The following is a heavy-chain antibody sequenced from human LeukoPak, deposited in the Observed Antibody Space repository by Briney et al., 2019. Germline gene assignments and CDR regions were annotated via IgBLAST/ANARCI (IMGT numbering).Heavy chain of an antibody. D-gene: IGHD3-22*01. J-gene: IGHJ2*01. CDR3: AKDGYYDSSAYYYVRYFDL. V-gene: IGHV3-23*01. CDR1: GFTFSIYG. Sequence: GGSLRLSCAASGFTFSIYGMSWVRQAPGRGLEWISAMSGSGGSTYYADSVKGRFTISRDNSKNTLYLQMNSLRAEDTAVYYCAKDGYYDSSAYYYVRYFDLWGRGTLVTVSS. CDR2: MSGSGGST.